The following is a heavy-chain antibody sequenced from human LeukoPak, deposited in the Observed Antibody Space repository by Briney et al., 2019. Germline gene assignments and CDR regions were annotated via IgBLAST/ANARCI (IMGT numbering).Heavy chain of an antibody. Sequence: PGGSLRLSCEASGFTFRSFAMNWVRQVAGKGLEWVSVISGSGDKTYYADSVKGRFTISRDNSKNTLFLQMNSLRAEDTAVYYCLTIVETTTGAFDIWGQGAMVTVSS. CDR3: LTIVETTTGAFDI. J-gene: IGHJ3*02. V-gene: IGHV3-23*01. CDR1: GFTFRSFA. D-gene: IGHD5-18*01. CDR2: ISGSGDKT.